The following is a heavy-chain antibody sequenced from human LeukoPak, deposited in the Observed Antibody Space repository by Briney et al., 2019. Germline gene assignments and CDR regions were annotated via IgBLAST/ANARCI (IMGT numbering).Heavy chain of an antibody. D-gene: IGHD6-19*01. J-gene: IGHJ3*02. CDR2: ISWNSGSI. V-gene: IGHV3-9*01. CDR1: GFTFDDYA. CDR3: AKDPPGGWSNHDAFDI. Sequence: GRSLRLSCAASGFTFDDYAMHWVRQAPGKGLEWASGISWNSGSIGYADSVKGRFTISRDNAKNSLYLQMNSLRAEDTALYYCAKDPPGGWSNHDAFDIWGQGTMVTVSS.